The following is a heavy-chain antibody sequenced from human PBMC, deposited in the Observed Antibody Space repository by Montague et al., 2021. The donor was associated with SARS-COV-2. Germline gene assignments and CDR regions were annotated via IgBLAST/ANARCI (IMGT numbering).Heavy chain of an antibody. V-gene: IGHV4-34*01. CDR3: ARGPGVVIILAIDSYYGMDV. J-gene: IGHJ6*02. CDR1: GGSFSGYY. D-gene: IGHD3-3*01. Sequence: SETLSLTCAVYGGSFSGYYWSWIRQPPGKGLEWMGEINHSGSTNYNPSLKIRVTISVDTSKNQFSLKLSSVTAADTAVYYCARGPGVVIILAIDSYYGMDVWGQGTTVTVSS. CDR2: INHSGST.